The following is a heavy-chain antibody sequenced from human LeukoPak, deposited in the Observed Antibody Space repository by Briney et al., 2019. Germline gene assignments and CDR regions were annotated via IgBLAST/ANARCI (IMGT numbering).Heavy chain of an antibody. CDR3: ARGGSGGSGSYYGY. Sequence: ASVKVSCQSSGYTFTGYYMHWVRQAPGQGLEWVGRMNANSGGANYAKKFEGRATMTRDTSIRTDYKELSRLRSDDTAVYYCARGGSGGSGSYYGYWGQGTLVTVSS. J-gene: IGHJ4*02. V-gene: IGHV1-2*06. CDR1: GYTFTGYY. D-gene: IGHD3-10*01. CDR2: MNANSGGA.